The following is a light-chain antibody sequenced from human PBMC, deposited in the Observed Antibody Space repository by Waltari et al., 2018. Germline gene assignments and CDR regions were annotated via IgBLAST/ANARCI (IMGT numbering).Light chain of an antibody. CDR2: DVT. Sequence: QSALTQPASVSGTPGQSITISCTGTSSDIGTYNFVSWYQQHPGKVPKLMIFDVTKRPSGVSDRFFGSKSANTASLTISGLPAEDEANYYCTSYTTSSTWVFGGGTRLTVL. CDR1: SSDIGTYNF. J-gene: IGLJ3*02. V-gene: IGLV2-14*01. CDR3: TSYTTSSTWV.